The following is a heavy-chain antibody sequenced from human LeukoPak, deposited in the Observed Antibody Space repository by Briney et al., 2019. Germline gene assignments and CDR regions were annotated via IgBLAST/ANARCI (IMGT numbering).Heavy chain of an antibody. J-gene: IGHJ4*02. CDR3: ARGPLVRYGDYVVWVY. CDR2: INHSGST. CDR1: GGSFSGYS. D-gene: IGHD4-17*01. Sequence: KPSETLSLTCTVYGGSFSGYSWSWTRQPPGKGLEWIVEINHSGSTNYNPSLKSRVTISVDTSKNHFSLKLSSVTAADTAVYFCARGPLVRYGDYVVWVYWGQGTLVTVSS. V-gene: IGHV4-34*01.